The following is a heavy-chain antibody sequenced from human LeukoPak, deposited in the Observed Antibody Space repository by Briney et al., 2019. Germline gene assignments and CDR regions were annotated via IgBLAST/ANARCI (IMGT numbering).Heavy chain of an antibody. D-gene: IGHD1-26*01. CDR2: ISSSSSYI. V-gene: IGHV3-21*01. Sequence: KPGGSLRLSCAASGFTFSSYRMNWVRQAPGKGLEWVSSISSSSSYIYYADSVKGRFTISRDNAKNSLYLQMNSLRAEDTAVYYCARGPEWELLGGFDYWGQGTLVTVSS. CDR1: GFTFSSYR. CDR3: ARGPEWELLGGFDY. J-gene: IGHJ4*02.